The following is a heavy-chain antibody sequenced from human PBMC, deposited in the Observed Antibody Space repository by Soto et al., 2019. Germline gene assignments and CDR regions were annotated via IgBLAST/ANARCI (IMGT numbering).Heavy chain of an antibody. Sequence: SETLSLTCAVSGYFISSGHYWGWIRQTPGRGLEWIGYIYDSGTTYTYFNPSLKSRVTISVDTSKNQFSLKVRSVTAAYSAVYYCARAGQWLFGQYYFDYWGQGTLVTVSS. D-gene: IGHD6-19*01. J-gene: IGHJ4*02. CDR2: IYDSGTTYT. V-gene: IGHV4-38-2*01. CDR3: ARAGQWLFGQYYFDY. CDR1: GYFISSGHY.